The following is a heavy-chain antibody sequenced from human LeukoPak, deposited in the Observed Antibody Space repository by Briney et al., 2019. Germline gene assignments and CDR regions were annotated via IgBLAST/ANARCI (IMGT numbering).Heavy chain of an antibody. V-gene: IGHV5-51*01. CDR2: IYPGDSDT. CDR1: GYSFTDYW. Sequence: GESLKISCKGSGYSFTDYWIGWVRQMPGKGLEWMGVIYPGDSDTRYSPSFQGQVTISADNSITTAYLQWSSLKASDTAVYYCARHNTGWSYHFDYWGQGTLVTVSS. D-gene: IGHD6-19*01. CDR3: ARHNTGWSYHFDY. J-gene: IGHJ4*02.